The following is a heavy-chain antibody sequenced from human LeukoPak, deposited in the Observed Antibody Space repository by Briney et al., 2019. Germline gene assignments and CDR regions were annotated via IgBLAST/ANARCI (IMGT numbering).Heavy chain of an antibody. Sequence: SETLSLTCTVSGGSISSSSYYWGWIRQPPGKGPEWIGSIYYSGSTYYNPSLKSRVTISVDTSKNQFSLKLSSVTAADTAVYYCARHCSSTSCRRVYYYYGMDVWGQGTTVTVSS. CDR2: IYYSGST. CDR3: ARHCSSTSCRRVYYYYGMDV. J-gene: IGHJ6*02. D-gene: IGHD2-2*01. V-gene: IGHV4-39*01. CDR1: GGSISSSSYY.